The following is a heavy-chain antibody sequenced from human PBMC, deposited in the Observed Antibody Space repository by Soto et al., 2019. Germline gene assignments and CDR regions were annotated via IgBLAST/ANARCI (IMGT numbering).Heavy chain of an antibody. CDR1: GGSISSSSYY. J-gene: IGHJ5*02. V-gene: IGHV4-39*01. D-gene: IGHD3-9*01. CDR3: ARHDILTGYHTNWFDP. Sequence: QLQLQESGPGLVKPSETLSLTCTVSGGSISSSSYYWGWIRQPPGKGLEWIGSIYYSGSTYYNPSLKGRVTISVDTSKNQFSLKLSSVTAADTAVYYCARHDILTGYHTNWFDPWGQGTLVTVSS. CDR2: IYYSGST.